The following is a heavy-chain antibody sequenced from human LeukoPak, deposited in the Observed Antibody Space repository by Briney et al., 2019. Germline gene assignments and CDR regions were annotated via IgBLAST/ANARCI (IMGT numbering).Heavy chain of an antibody. J-gene: IGHJ6*02. CDR1: GFTFDDYA. CDR2: VSWNSGSI. CDR3: AKALERRIYYYGMDV. Sequence: PGRSLRLSCAASGFTFDDYAMHWVRQAPGKGLVWVSGVSWNSGSIGYADSVKGRFTISRDNAKNSLYLQMNSLRAEDTALYYCAKALERRIYYYGMDVWGQGTTVTVSS. D-gene: IGHD1-1*01. V-gene: IGHV3-9*01.